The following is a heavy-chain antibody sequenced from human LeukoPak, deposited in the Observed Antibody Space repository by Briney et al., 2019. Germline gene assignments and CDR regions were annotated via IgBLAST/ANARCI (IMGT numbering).Heavy chain of an antibody. Sequence: GGSLRLSCAASGFTFDDYAMHWVRQAPGKGLEWVSGISWNSGSIDYADSVKGRFTISRDNAKNSLYLQMNSLRAEDMALYYCAKGSGGYFYYYMDVWGKGTTVTVSS. CDR2: ISWNSGSI. D-gene: IGHD3-10*01. J-gene: IGHJ6*03. V-gene: IGHV3-9*03. CDR1: GFTFDDYA. CDR3: AKGSGGYFYYYMDV.